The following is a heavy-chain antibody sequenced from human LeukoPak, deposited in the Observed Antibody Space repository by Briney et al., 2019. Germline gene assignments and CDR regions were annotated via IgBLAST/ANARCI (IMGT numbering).Heavy chain of an antibody. D-gene: IGHD6-13*01. Sequence: PGGSLRLSCAASGFTFSNAWMSWVRQAPGKGLEWDGRIKSKTDGGKTDYAAPVKGRFTISRDDSKNTLYLQMNSLKTEDTAVYYCTTDPMYSPSLYWGQGTLVTVSS. CDR1: GFTFSNAW. CDR2: IKSKTDGGKT. J-gene: IGHJ4*02. V-gene: IGHV3-15*01. CDR3: TTDPMYSPSLY.